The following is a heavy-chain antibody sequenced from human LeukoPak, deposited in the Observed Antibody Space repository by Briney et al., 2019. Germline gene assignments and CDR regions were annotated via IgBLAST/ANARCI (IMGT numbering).Heavy chain of an antibody. CDR1: GFTFDDYA. Sequence: PGGSLRLYCAASGFTFDDYAMHWVRQAPGKGLEWVSLISGDGGSTYYADSVKGRFTISRDNSKNSLYLQMNSLRTEDTALYYCAKVGANYYYYGMDVWGQGTTVTVSS. J-gene: IGHJ6*02. V-gene: IGHV3-43*02. CDR2: ISGDGGST. D-gene: IGHD1-26*01. CDR3: AKVGANYYYYGMDV.